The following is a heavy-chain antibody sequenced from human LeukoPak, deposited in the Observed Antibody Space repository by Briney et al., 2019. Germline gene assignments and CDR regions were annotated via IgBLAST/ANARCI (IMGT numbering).Heavy chain of an antibody. J-gene: IGHJ4*02. D-gene: IGHD6-19*01. CDR2: INHSGST. V-gene: IGHV4-34*01. Sequence: SETLSLTCAVYGGSFSGYYWSWIRQPPGKGLEWIGEINHSGSTNYNPSLKSRVTISVDTSKNQFSLKLSSVTVADTAVYYCAVAGPYYFDYWGQGTLVTVSS. CDR3: AVAGPYYFDY. CDR1: GGSFSGYY.